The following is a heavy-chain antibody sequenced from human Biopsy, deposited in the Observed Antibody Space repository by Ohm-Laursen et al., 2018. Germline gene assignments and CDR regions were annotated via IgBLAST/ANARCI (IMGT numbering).Heavy chain of an antibody. CDR3: ARDKITYCTSTSCDYFGMDV. CDR1: RASIEDYY. D-gene: IGHD2-2*01. Sequence: GTLSLTCTVSRASIEDYYWTWIRQAPGKTLEWIASINYRGNTNYNPSLKSRVTMSAHTSTNQFSLKLTSVTAADTAVYYCARDKITYCTSTSCDYFGMDVWGQGTTVTVSS. CDR2: INYRGNT. J-gene: IGHJ6*02. V-gene: IGHV4-59*01.